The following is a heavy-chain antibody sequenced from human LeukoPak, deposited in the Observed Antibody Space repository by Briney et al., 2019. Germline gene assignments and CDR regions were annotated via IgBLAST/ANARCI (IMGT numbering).Heavy chain of an antibody. Sequence: ASVKVSCKASGYTFTSYYIHWVRQAPGQGLEWMGIINPSGGSTSYAQKFQGRVTMTRDMSTSTVYMELSSLRSEDTAVYYCATSYDYKVAPFDLWGQGTLVTVSS. D-gene: IGHD5-12*01. V-gene: IGHV1-46*01. CDR1: GYTFTSYY. CDR3: ATSYDYKVAPFDL. J-gene: IGHJ4*02. CDR2: INPSGGST.